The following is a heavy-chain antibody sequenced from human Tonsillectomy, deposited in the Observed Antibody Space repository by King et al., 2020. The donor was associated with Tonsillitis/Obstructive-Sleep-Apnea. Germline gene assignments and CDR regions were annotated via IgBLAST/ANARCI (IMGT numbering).Heavy chain of an antibody. CDR1: GGSISSYY. D-gene: IGHD3-22*01. Sequence: QLQESGPGLVKPSETLSLTCTVSGGSISSYYWSWIRQPPGKGLEWIGYIYYSGSTNYNPSLKSRVTISVDTSKTQFSLKLSSVTAADTAVYYCARRSYYDSSGYYFDYWGQGTLVTVSS. V-gene: IGHV4-59*08. CDR2: IYYSGST. CDR3: ARRSYYDSSGYYFDY. J-gene: IGHJ4*02.